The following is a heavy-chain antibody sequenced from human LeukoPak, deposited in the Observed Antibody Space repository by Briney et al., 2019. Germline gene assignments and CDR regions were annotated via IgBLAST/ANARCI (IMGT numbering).Heavy chain of an antibody. Sequence: GGSLRLSCAASGFTFSSHSMNWVRQAPGKGLEWVSYISSSSSTIYYADSVKGRFTISRDNAKNSLYLQMNSLRAEDTAVYYCARSQQLATPGMDVWGQGTTVTVSS. D-gene: IGHD6-13*01. J-gene: IGHJ6*02. CDR3: ARSQQLATPGMDV. V-gene: IGHV3-48*01. CDR1: GFTFSSHS. CDR2: ISSSSSTI.